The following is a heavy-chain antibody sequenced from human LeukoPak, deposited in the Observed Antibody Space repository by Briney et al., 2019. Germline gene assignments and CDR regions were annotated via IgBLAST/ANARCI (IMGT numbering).Heavy chain of an antibody. D-gene: IGHD1-14*01. CDR2: IYYSGTT. Sequence: SETLSLTCTVSGGSISSYYWSWIRQPPGKGLEWIGYIYYSGTTKYNPSLKSRVTISVDTSKNQFSLKLNYVTAADTAVYYCAKGGPEASAGLTWFDPWGQGTRVTVSS. V-gene: IGHV4-59*01. CDR3: AKGGPEASAGLTWFDP. J-gene: IGHJ5*02. CDR1: GGSISSYY.